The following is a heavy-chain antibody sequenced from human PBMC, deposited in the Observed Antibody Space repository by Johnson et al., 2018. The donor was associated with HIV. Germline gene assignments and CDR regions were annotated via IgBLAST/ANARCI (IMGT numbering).Heavy chain of an antibody. CDR2: ASYDGDNT. V-gene: IGHV3-30-3*01. J-gene: IGHJ3*02. Sequence: QVQLVESGGGVVQPGKSLKLSCAASHFTFGAYAIHWVRLAPGKGLEWVAVASYDGDNTYYADSVNGRFTISKDNSKDTLYMEMNNLRLEDTAVYYCARGAAVSGTLVDPFDIWGRGTMVTVSS. D-gene: IGHD1-26*01. CDR1: HFTFGAYA. CDR3: ARGAAVSGTLVDPFDI.